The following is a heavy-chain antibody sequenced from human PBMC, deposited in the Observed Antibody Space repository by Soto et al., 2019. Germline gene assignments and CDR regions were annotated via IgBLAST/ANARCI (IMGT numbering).Heavy chain of an antibody. CDR3: ARDRCGGDCNNYYYYYGMDV. CDR1: GFTFSSYA. V-gene: IGHV3-30-3*01. D-gene: IGHD2-21*02. CDR2: ISYDGSNK. J-gene: IGHJ6*02. Sequence: GGSLRLSCAASGFTFSSYAMHWVRQAPGKGLEWVAVISYDGSNKYYADSVKGRLTISRDNSKNTLYLQMNSLRAEDTAVYYCARDRCGGDCNNYYYYYGMDVWGQGTTVTVSS.